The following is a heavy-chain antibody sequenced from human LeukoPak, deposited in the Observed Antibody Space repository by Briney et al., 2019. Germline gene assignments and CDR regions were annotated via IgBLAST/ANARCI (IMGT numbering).Heavy chain of an antibody. Sequence: ASVTVSCKASGYIFTGYYMHWVRLAPGQGLEWMGWINPNSGGTNYAQKLQGRVTMTTDTSTTTAYMELRSLRSDGTAVYYCARDPLYSSNWYVVPDYWGQGTLVTVSS. V-gene: IGHV1-2*02. CDR1: GYIFTGYY. D-gene: IGHD6-13*01. CDR2: INPNSGGT. CDR3: ARDPLYSSNWYVVPDY. J-gene: IGHJ4*02.